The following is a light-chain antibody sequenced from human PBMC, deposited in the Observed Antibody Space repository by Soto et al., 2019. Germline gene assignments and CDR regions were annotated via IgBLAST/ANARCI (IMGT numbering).Light chain of an antibody. V-gene: IGKV3-15*01. J-gene: IGKJ3*01. CDR2: CAS. CDR1: QSVRNK. Sequence: IVMTQSPATLSVSPGDRATLSCRASQSVRNKLAWYQLKPGQAPRLLIYCASTKATGIPARFSGSGSGTDFTLTISSLQSEDFALYYCQQYNNWPPAFGPGTKVDIK. CDR3: QQYNNWPPA.